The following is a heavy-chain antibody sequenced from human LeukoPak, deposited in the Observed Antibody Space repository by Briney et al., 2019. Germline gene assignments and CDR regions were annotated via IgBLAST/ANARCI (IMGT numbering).Heavy chain of an antibody. D-gene: IGHD1/OR15-1a*01. CDR1: GFTFSGHN. J-gene: IGHJ4*02. Sequence: PGGSLRLSCSASGFTFSGHNMNWVRQAPGKGLEWVSAISGSGGSTYYADSVKGRFTISRDNSKNTLYLQMNSLRAEDTAVYYCAKGILEKTGTDYFDYWGQGTLVTVSS. CDR2: ISGSGGST. V-gene: IGHV3-23*01. CDR3: AKGILEKTGTDYFDY.